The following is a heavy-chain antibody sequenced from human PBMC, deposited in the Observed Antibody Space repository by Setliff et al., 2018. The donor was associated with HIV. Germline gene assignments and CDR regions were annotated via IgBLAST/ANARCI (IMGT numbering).Heavy chain of an antibody. CDR3: AREGGQGYSGSGSFYHRNFDL. CDR1: GGSLSGYY. J-gene: IGHJ2*01. V-gene: IGHV4-34*01. CDR2: INQSGNT. Sequence: SETLSLTCAVYGGSLSGYYWSWVRQSPGRGREWIGEINQSGNTNFNPSLKSRLIISVDTSKSQFSLKLTSVTAADTALYYCAREGGQGYSGSGSFYHRNFDLWGRGTLVTVSS. D-gene: IGHD3-10*01.